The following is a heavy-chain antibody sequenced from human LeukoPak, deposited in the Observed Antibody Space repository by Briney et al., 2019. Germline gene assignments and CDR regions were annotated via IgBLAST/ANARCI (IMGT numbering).Heavy chain of an antibody. CDR2: ITGSDDRT. CDR3: AKTTSSYYYYMDV. J-gene: IGHJ6*03. CDR1: GFTFSNSA. V-gene: IGHV3-23*01. Sequence: PGGSLSLSCAASGFTFSNSAMTWVRQAPGKGLEWVSTITGSDDRTYYADSVKGRFTISRDYSRNTLHFQMNSLRVEDTAVYYCAKTTSSYYYYMDVWGKGTTVTVSS. D-gene: IGHD2/OR15-2a*01.